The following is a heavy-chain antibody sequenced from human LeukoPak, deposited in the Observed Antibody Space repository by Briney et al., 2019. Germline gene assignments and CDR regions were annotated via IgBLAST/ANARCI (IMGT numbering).Heavy chain of an antibody. D-gene: IGHD3-16*02. V-gene: IGHV4-4*09. CDR3: ARNIGGGIEDMDV. CDR2: IYVTGT. Sequence: SETLSLTCTVSGGPIWTYYWIWLRQSPGKGLEWLGDIYVTGTRYNPYLQSRVTISVDSSRNHFFLKMSSVTAADTAVYYCARNIGGGIEDMDVWGKGTKVIVSS. J-gene: IGHJ6*03. CDR1: GGPIWTYY.